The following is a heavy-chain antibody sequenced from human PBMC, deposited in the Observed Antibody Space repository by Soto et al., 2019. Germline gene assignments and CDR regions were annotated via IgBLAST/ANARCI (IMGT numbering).Heavy chain of an antibody. J-gene: IGHJ4*02. CDR2: IFWNDER. V-gene: IGHV2-26*01. CDR3: ARALREELPIYYFDS. D-gene: IGHD1-7*01. CDR1: GFSLSKARMG. Sequence: VFSKESGPVLVKPTETLTLTCTVSGFSLSKARMGVSWIRQPPGKAREWLAHIFWNDERSYNTSLKSRLTISRDTSKSQVVLTMTNVDPVDTGTYFCARALREELPIYYFDSWGQGTLVTVSS.